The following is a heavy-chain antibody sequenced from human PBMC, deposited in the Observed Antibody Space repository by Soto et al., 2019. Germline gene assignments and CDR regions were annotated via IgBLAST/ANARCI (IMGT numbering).Heavy chain of an antibody. CDR2: ISYSGTT. Sequence: QVQLQESGPGLVKPSQTLSLTCTVSGDSISSANNYWSWIRQPPGEGLEWIGFISYSGTTSYSPSLKSRLPXXLXPSKNKCSLSLTSVTAADTAVYYCARGRGYGSGLDPWGQGTLVTVSS. CDR1: GDSISSANNY. V-gene: IGHV4-30-4*01. J-gene: IGHJ5*02. CDR3: ARGRGYGSGLDP. D-gene: IGHD2-8*02.